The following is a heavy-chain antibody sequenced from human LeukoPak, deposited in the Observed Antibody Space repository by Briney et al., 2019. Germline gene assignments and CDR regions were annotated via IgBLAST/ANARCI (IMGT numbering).Heavy chain of an antibody. J-gene: IGHJ5*02. V-gene: IGHV3-7*01. CDR1: GFTFSSHW. CDR3: AKAYFDTSGSS. CDR2: INPEGSEI. D-gene: IGHD3-22*01. Sequence: QTGGSLRLSCAASGFTFSSHWLSWVRQAPGKGLEWVANINPEGSEIYYVDSVKGRFTISRDDAKNSLYLQLNSLRAEDTAVYYCAKAYFDTSGSSWGQGTLVTVSS.